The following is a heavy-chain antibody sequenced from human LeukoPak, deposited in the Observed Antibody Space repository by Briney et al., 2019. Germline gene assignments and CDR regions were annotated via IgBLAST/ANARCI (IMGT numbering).Heavy chain of an antibody. D-gene: IGHD3-3*01. V-gene: IGHV4-34*01. CDR1: GGSFSGYY. CDR3: ASHPGFWSGYIDADS. CDR2: INHSGST. Sequence: SETLSLTCAVYGGSFSGYYLSWIRQPPGKGLEWIGEINHSGSTNYNPSLKSRVTISVDTSKNQFSLKLSSVTAADTAVYYCASHPGFWSGYIDADSWGQGTLVTVSS. J-gene: IGHJ4*02.